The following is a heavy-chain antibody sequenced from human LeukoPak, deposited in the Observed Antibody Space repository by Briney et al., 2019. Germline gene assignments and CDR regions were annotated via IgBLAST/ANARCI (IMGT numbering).Heavy chain of an antibody. V-gene: IGHV4-4*07. J-gene: IGHJ5*02. CDR1: GGSISSYY. D-gene: IGHD6-13*01. CDR2: IYTSGST. Sequence: SETLSLTCTVSGGSISSYYWSWIRQPAGKGLEWIRRIYTSGSTNYNPSLKSRLTMSVDTSKNQFSLKLSSVTAADTAVYYCARGGATYSSSWYGNWFDPWGQGTLVTVSP. CDR3: ARGGATYSSSWYGNWFDP.